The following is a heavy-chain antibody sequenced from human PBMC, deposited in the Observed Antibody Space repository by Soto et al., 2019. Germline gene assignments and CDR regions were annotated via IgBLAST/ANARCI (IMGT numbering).Heavy chain of an antibody. CDR2: LSYDGNNI. J-gene: IGHJ4*02. V-gene: IGHV3-30-3*01. CDR3: ARGPIGDAAMVTNYFDY. Sequence: QVQLVESGGGVVQPGRSLRLSCAASGFTFSNYAIHWVRLAPGKGLEWVAFLSYDGNNIHYADSVKGRFTVSRDNSKNTLFLQMNRLRTEDTALYYCARGPIGDAAMVTNYFDYWGQGTLVTVSS. CDR1: GFTFSNYA. D-gene: IGHD5-18*01.